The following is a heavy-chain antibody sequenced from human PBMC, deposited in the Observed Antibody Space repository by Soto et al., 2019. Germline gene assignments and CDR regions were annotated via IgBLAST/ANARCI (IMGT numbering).Heavy chain of an antibody. J-gene: IGHJ4*02. V-gene: IGHV3-23*01. Sequence: PGGSLRLSCTASGFTFSNYAMSWVRQAPGKGLEWVSAITRTDSTYYADSVKGRFTISRDNSRNTLYLQMNSLGAEDAALYYCAKALVGEVGATDYWGQGTLVTVS. D-gene: IGHD1-26*01. CDR1: GFTFSNYA. CDR2: ITRTDST. CDR3: AKALVGEVGATDY.